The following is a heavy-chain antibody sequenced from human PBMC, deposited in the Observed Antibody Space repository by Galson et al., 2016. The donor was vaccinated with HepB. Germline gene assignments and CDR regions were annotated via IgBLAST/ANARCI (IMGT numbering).Heavy chain of an antibody. CDR1: GFTFTFYA. Sequence: SLRLSCAASGFTFTFYAMTWVRQAPGKGLEWLSSIAGIGGGIYYADSVKGRFAISRDNSKNTLYLEMNNLRAEDTAVYYYAKYSGWGTRNFDYWGQGTLVTVSS. CDR3: AKYSGWGTRNFDY. CDR2: IAGIGGGI. J-gene: IGHJ4*02. V-gene: IGHV3-23*01. D-gene: IGHD3-10*01.